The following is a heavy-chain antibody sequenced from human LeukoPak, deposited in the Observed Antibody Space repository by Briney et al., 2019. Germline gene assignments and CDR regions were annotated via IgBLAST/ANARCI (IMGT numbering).Heavy chain of an antibody. Sequence: ASVKVSCKAFGYTFTSYGISWVRQAPGQGLESMGWISAYNGNTNYAQKLQGRVTMTTDTSTSTAYMELRSLRSDDTAVYYCAFVGYCSGGSCYSYMDVWGKGTTVTVS. D-gene: IGHD2-15*01. CDR2: ISAYNGNT. V-gene: IGHV1-18*01. CDR3: AFVGYCSGGSCYSYMDV. J-gene: IGHJ6*03. CDR1: GYTFTSYG.